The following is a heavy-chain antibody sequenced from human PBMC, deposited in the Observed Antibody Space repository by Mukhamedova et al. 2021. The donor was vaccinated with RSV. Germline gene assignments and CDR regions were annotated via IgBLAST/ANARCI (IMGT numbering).Heavy chain of an antibody. Sequence: YPGSVKGRFTISRENAKNSLYLQMNSLRAGDTAVYYCARDNYGMDVWDQGTTVTVSS. V-gene: IGHV3-13*01. CDR3: ARDNYGMDV. J-gene: IGHJ6*02.